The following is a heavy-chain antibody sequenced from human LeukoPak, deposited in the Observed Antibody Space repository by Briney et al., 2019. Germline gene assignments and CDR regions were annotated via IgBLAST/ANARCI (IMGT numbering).Heavy chain of an antibody. D-gene: IGHD3-10*01. CDR3: ARKEPGVRGAAFDY. CDR1: GGSISSYY. CDR2: IYSGGST. Sequence: ETLSLTCTVSGGSISSYYWSWIRQPPGKGLEWVSVIYSGGSTYYADSVKGRFTISRDNSKNTLYLQMNGLRAEDTAVYYCARKEPGVRGAAFDYWGQGTLVTVSS. J-gene: IGHJ4*02. V-gene: IGHV3-66*01.